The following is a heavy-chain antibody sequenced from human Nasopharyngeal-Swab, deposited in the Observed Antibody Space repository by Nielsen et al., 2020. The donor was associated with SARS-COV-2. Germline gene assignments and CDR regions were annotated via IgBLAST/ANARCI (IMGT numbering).Heavy chain of an antibody. CDR1: GFAFSDSY. Sequence: GESLKISCVASGFAFSDSYMSWIRQAPEKGLEWLSYISGGSSDSNYADSVKGRFTISRDNTKNALYLQMNSPRAEDTAVYYCVKNSGRDGGYWGQGTLVTVSS. CDR2: ISGGSSDS. CDR3: VKNSGRDGGY. D-gene: IGHD1-1*01. J-gene: IGHJ4*02. V-gene: IGHV3-11*03.